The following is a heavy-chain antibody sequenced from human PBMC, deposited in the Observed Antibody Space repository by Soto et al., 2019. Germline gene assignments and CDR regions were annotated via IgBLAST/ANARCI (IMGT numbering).Heavy chain of an antibody. CDR2: ISDYNGNT. Sequence: QVQLVQSGAAVKKPGASVKVSCKASGYTFTSYGISWVRQAPGQGLERMGWISDYNGNTNYAQKLQGRVTMTTDTSTSTAYMELRGLRSDDTAVYYCAREGLHRVLYDFWSGYTPALFDYWGQGTLVTVSS. CDR1: GYTFTSYG. D-gene: IGHD3-3*01. J-gene: IGHJ4*02. CDR3: AREGLHRVLYDFWSGYTPALFDY. V-gene: IGHV1-18*04.